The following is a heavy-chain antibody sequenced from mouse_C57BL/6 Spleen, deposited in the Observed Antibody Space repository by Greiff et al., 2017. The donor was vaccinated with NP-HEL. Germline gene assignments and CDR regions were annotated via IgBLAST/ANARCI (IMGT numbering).Heavy chain of an antibody. CDR3: ASSYYYGSSPYYYAMDY. J-gene: IGHJ4*01. CDR2: IYPGDGDT. Sequence: VQGVESGPELVKPGASVKISCKASGYAFSSSWMNWVKQRPGKGLEWIGRIYPGDGDTNYNGKFKGKATLTADKSSSTAYMQLSSLTSEDSAVYFCASSYYYGSSPYYYAMDYWGQGTSVTVSS. D-gene: IGHD1-1*01. V-gene: IGHV1-82*01. CDR1: GYAFSSSW.